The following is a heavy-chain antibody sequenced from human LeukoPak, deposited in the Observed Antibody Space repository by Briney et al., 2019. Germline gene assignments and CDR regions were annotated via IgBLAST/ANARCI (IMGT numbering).Heavy chain of an antibody. CDR3: ASYLSGWPMKS. CDR1: GYTFTNYH. Sequence: GASLKVSCKASGYTFTNYHMHWVRQAPGQGLEWMGIINPSGGSTTYAQKFQGRVTMTRDMSTSTVYMELSSLRSEDTAVYYCASYLSGWPMKSWGQGTLVTVSS. CDR2: INPSGGST. D-gene: IGHD6-19*01. V-gene: IGHV1-46*01. J-gene: IGHJ5*02.